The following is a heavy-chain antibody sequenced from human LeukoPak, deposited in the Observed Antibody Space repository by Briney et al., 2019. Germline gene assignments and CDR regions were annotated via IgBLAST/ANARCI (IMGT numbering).Heavy chain of an antibody. D-gene: IGHD2-2*02. CDR3: ARSRDVVVPAAIIGALVIDY. CDR2: ISAYNGNT. V-gene: IGHV1-18*03. J-gene: IGHJ4*02. CDR1: GYTFTSYG. Sequence: GASVKVSCKASGYTFTSYGISWVRQAPGQGLEWMGWISAYNGNTNYAQKLQGRVTMTTDTSTSTAYMELRSLRSDDMAVYYCARSRDVVVPAAIIGALVIDYWGQGTLVTVSS.